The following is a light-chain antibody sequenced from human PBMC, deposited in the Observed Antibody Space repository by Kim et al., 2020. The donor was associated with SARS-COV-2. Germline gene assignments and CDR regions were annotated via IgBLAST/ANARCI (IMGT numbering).Light chain of an antibody. CDR2: KDS. V-gene: IGLV3-27*01. J-gene: IGLJ2*01. CDR1: LLAKKY. CDR3: YSAADNNVV. Sequence: SVSPGQPARITCSGELLAKKYARWFQQKPGQAPVLVIYKDSERPSGIPERFSGSRSGTIATLTISGAQVEDEADYYCYSAADNNVVFGGGTQLTVL.